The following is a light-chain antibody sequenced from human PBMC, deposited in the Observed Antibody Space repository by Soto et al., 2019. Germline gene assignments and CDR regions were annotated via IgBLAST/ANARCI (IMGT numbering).Light chain of an antibody. J-gene: IGLJ1*01. CDR2: EVF. CDR3: SSYAGRETGV. CDR1: SNDIGAYNY. Sequence: QSVLTQPPSASGAPGQSVTISCTGASNDIGAYNYVSWYQQYPGKAPKLIIYEVFRRPSGVPDRFSGSKSGNTASLTVSGLQPEDEADYYCSSYAGRETGVFGTGPTVTVL. V-gene: IGLV2-8*01.